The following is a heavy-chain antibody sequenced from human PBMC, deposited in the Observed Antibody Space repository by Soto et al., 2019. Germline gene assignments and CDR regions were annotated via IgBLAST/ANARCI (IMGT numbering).Heavy chain of an antibody. V-gene: IGHV4-61*01. Sequence: SETLSLTCTVSGGSVSSGSYYWSWIRQPPGKGLEWIGYIYYSGSTNYNPSLKSRVTISVDTSKNQFSLKLSSVTAADTAVYYCARDLGAAVIDYWGQGTLVTVSS. CDR2: IYYSGST. J-gene: IGHJ4*02. CDR3: ARDLGAAVIDY. CDR1: GGSVSSGSYY. D-gene: IGHD6-13*01.